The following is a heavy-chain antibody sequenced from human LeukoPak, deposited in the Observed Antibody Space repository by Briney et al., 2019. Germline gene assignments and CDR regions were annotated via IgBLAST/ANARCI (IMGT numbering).Heavy chain of an antibody. J-gene: IGHJ5*02. CDR1: GGSFSGYY. CDR2: INHSGST. V-gene: IGHV4-34*01. CDR3: ARAGYDYIWGSYRVNWFDP. Sequence: SETLSLTCAVYGGSFSGYYWSWIRHPPGKGLEWIGEINHSGSTNYNPSLKSRVTISVDTSKNQFSLKLSSVTAADTAAYHCARAGYDYIWGSYRVNWFDPWGQGTLVTVSS. D-gene: IGHD3-16*02.